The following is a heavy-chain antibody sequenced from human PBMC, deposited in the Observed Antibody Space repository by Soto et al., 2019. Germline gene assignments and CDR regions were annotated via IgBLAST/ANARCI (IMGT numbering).Heavy chain of an antibody. CDR2: IYYSGST. J-gene: IGHJ6*02. Sequence: SETLSLTCTVSCGSISSYYWSWIRQPPGKGLEWIGYIYYSGSTNYNPSLKSRVTISVDTSKNQFSLKLSSVTAADTAVYYCARDLGYYYGSGAPRVYGMAVWGQGTTVTVS. CDR3: ARDLGYYYGSGAPRVYGMAV. CDR1: CGSISSYY. V-gene: IGHV4-59*01. D-gene: IGHD3-10*01.